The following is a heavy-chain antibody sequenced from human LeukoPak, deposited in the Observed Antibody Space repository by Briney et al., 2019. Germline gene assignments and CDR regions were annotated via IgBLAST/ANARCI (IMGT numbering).Heavy chain of an antibody. D-gene: IGHD6-19*01. CDR2: IYSDGST. V-gene: IGHV3-53*01. CDR1: GFTVGSNY. J-gene: IGHJ4*02. Sequence: GGSLRLSCAASGFTVGSNYMSWVRQAPGEGLEWVSIIYSDGSTYYADSVKGRFTISRDNSKNTLYLQMNSLRAEDTAVYYCARAVAGTKFDCWGQGTLVTVSS. CDR3: ARAVAGTKFDC.